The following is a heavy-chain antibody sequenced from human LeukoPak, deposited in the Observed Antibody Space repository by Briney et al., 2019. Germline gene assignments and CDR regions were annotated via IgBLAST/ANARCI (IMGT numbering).Heavy chain of an antibody. D-gene: IGHD4-23*01. J-gene: IGHJ4*02. CDR1: GFTFSSYE. V-gene: IGHV3-7*01. CDR3: ATNYGGNPFDY. CDR2: IKQDGSEK. Sequence: GGSLRLSCAASGFTFSSYEMNWVRQAPGKGLEWVANIKQDGSEKYYVDSVKGRFTVSRDNAKNSLYLQMNSLRAEDTAVYYCATNYGGNPFDYWGQGTLVTVSS.